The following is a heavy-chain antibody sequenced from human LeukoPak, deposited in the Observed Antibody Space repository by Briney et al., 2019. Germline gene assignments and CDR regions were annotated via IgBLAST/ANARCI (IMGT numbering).Heavy chain of an antibody. CDR1: GFTFSSYG. D-gene: IGHD6-6*01. CDR3: AKIASIAARGYFDL. CDR2: IRYDGSNK. V-gene: IGHV3-30*02. Sequence: GGSLRLSCAASGFTFSSYGMHWVRQAPGKGLAWVAFIRYDGSNKYYADSVKGRFTISRDNSKNTLYLQMNSLRAEDTAVYYCAKIASIAARGYFDLWGRGTLVTVSS. J-gene: IGHJ2*01.